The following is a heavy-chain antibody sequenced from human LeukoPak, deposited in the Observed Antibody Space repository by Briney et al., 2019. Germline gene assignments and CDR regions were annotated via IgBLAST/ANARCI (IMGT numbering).Heavy chain of an antibody. D-gene: IGHD5-18*01. CDR3: ARDDPLWIQLGTDAFDI. CDR2: IYSGGST. J-gene: IGHJ3*02. CDR1: GFTVSSNY. Sequence: SGGSLRLSCAASGFTVSSNYMSWVRQAPGKGLEWVSVIYSGGSTYYADSVKGRFTISRDNAKNSLYLQMNSLRAEDTAVYYCARDDPLWIQLGTDAFDIWGQGTMVTVSS. V-gene: IGHV3-66*01.